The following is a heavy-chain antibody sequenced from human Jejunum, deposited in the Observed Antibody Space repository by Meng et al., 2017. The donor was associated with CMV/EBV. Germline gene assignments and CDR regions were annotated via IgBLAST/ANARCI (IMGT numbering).Heavy chain of an antibody. CDR1: VVTFSVKC. V-gene: IGHV3-11*06. CDR2: IGIRLGYV. J-gene: IGHJ4*02. D-gene: IGHD2-2*01. CDR3: AGDKGTSTSPLFDY. Sequence: SVVTFSVKCMSWVRQAPGKGREWCTFIGIRLGYVNYTDSGKGRFAISRENAKNTLYLQMNTLRAEDTAVYYCAGDKGTSTSPLFDYWGQGTLVTVSS.